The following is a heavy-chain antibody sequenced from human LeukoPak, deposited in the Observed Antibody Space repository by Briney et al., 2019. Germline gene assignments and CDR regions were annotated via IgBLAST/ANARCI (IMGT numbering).Heavy chain of an antibody. Sequence: ASVKVSCKPSRGTINDYAVYWVRQAPGQGLEWMARIIPLFGTVNYTQKFQDRLTISADKSTNTAHMEMSSLRFEDTAIYYCATPPPGYSFSNHYYYMECWGRGTTVIVSS. CDR3: ATPPPGYSFSNHYYYMEC. V-gene: IGHV1-69*06. D-gene: IGHD1-1*01. J-gene: IGHJ6*03. CDR2: IIPLFGTV. CDR1: RGTINDYA.